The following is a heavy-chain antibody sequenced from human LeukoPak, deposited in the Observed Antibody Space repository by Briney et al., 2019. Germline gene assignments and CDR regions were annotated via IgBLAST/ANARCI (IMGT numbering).Heavy chain of an antibody. Sequence: SETLSLTCAVYGGSFSGYYWSWIRQPPGKGLEWIGEINHSGSTNYNPSLKSRVTISVDTSKNQFSLKLSSVTAADTAVYYCAKYGGYDFWSAYNWFDPWGQGTLVTVSS. J-gene: IGHJ5*02. CDR1: GGSFSGYY. CDR2: INHSGST. CDR3: AKYGGYDFWSAYNWFDP. D-gene: IGHD3-3*01. V-gene: IGHV4-34*01.